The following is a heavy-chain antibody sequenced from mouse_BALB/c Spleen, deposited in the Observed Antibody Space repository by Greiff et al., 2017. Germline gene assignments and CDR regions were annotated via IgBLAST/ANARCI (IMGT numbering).Heavy chain of an antibody. D-gene: IGHD1-3*01. J-gene: IGHJ2*01. CDR2: ISTYYGNT. CDR3: ARNGDNQGYLDY. Sequence: QVQLQQSGPELVRPGVSVKISCKGSGYTFTDYAMHWVKQRHAKSLEWIGVISTYYGNTTYNQKFKGKATMTVDKSSSTAYMELASLTSEDSAIYYWARNGDNQGYLDYWGQGTTLTVSS. CDR1: GYTFTDYA. V-gene: IGHV1-67*01.